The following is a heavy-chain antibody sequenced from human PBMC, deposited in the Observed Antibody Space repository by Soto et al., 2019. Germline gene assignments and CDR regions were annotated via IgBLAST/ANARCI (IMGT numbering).Heavy chain of an antibody. V-gene: IGHV3-11*01. CDR1: GFTFSDYY. CDR2: ISSSGSTI. Sequence: GGSLRLSCAASGFTFSDYYMSWIRQAPGKGLEWVSYISSSGSTIYYADSVKGRFTISRDNAKNSLYLQMNSLRAEDTAVYYCAATYDLYSSSSAGYYYYYMDVWGKGTTVTVSS. D-gene: IGHD6-6*01. CDR3: AATYDLYSSSSAGYYYYYMDV. J-gene: IGHJ6*03.